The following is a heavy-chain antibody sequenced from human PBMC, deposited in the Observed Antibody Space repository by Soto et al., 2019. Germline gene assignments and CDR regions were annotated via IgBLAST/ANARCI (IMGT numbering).Heavy chain of an antibody. D-gene: IGHD3-10*01. CDR3: ARAGENYGSGTFSPPLRYYFNS. Sequence: ASVKVSCKASGYTFTTHYMHWVRQAPGQGLEWMGIINPSGGRTTYALKFQGRVTMTSDTSTDTVYVELTSLRSEDTAIYYCARAGENYGSGTFSPPLRYYFNSWGQGTLVTVSS. CDR2: INPSGGRT. V-gene: IGHV1-46*01. CDR1: GYTFTTHY. J-gene: IGHJ4*02.